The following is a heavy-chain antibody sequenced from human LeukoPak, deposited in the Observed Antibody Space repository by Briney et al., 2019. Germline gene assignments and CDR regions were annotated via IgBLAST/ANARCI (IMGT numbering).Heavy chain of an antibody. Sequence: GRSLRLSCAASGFSFEAYGMYWVRQAPGKGLERVSGITWNSDDMAYADSVKGRFTISRDNAKNCLYLQMNSLTVEDTALYYCTRVTSWRTGFDYWGQGTLVTVSS. D-gene: IGHD1-1*01. CDR3: TRVTSWRTGFDY. J-gene: IGHJ4*02. CDR2: ITWNSDDM. CDR1: GFSFEAYG. V-gene: IGHV3-9*01.